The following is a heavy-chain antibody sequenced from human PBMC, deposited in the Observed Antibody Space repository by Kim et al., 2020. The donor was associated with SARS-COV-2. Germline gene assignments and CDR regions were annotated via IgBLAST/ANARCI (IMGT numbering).Heavy chain of an antibody. CDR2: ISGSGGTT. J-gene: IGHJ6*02. V-gene: IGHV3-23*01. CDR1: AFTFSSFA. D-gene: IGHD3-10*01. Sequence: GGSLRLSCAASAFTFSSFAMTWVRQAPGKGLEWVSTISGSGGTTNYADSVKGRFTISRDNSKNSLFLQMNSLRAEDTAVYYCAKDRAVSGVWGQGTTVIVSS. CDR3: AKDRAVSGV.